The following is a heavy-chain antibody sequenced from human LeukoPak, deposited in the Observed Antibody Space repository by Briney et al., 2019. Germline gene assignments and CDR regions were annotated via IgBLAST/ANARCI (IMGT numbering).Heavy chain of an antibody. CDR1: GGSFSGYY. Sequence: SETLSLTCAVYGGSFSGYYWSWIRQPPGKGLEWIGEINHSGSTNYNPSLKSRVTISVDTSKNQFSLKLSSVTAADTAVYYCARVGGFVYYYYMDVWGKGTTVTVSS. CDR2: INHSGST. J-gene: IGHJ6*03. CDR3: ARVGGFVYYYYMDV. D-gene: IGHD3-16*01. V-gene: IGHV4-34*01.